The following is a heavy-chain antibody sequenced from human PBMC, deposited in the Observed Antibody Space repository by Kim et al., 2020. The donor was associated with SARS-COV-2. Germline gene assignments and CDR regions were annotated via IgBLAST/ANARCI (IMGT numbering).Heavy chain of an antibody. CDR2: VNNNNNP. CDR1: GFTFSRRA. D-gene: IGHD6-19*01. Sequence: GGSLRLSCAASGFTFSRRAMSWVRQVPGKGLEWIASVNNNNNPYYADSVKGRFTVSRDITKDTLYLQMNSLRADDTAPYYCAKDHPSSGWPTFDSWGQG. J-gene: IGHJ4*02. CDR3: AKDHPSSGWPTFDS. V-gene: IGHV3-23*05.